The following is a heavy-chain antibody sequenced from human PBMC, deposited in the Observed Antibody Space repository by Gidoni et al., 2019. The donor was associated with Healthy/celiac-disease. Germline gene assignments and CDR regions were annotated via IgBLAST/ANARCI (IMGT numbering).Heavy chain of an antibody. CDR2: IKSDGSST. J-gene: IGHJ4*02. CDR1: GFTFSSYW. D-gene: IGHD3-10*01. CDR3: ARERGSYYYGSGLGY. V-gene: IGHV3-74*01. Sequence: EVQLVESGGGLVQPGGSLRLSCAASGFTFSSYWMHWVRQAQGKGLVWVSRIKSDGSSTSYADSVKGRFTISRDNAKNTLYLQMNSLRAEDTAVYYCARERGSYYYGSGLGYWGQGTLVTVSS.